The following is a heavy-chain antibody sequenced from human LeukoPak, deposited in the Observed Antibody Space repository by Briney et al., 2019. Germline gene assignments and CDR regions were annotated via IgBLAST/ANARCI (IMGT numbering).Heavy chain of an antibody. CDR1: GFTFSSYA. CDR2: ISYDGSNK. D-gene: IGHD3-22*01. V-gene: IGHV3-30*09. CDR3: ARVRDPIAYDSSGYTDAVDI. Sequence: QPGRSLRLSCAASGFTFSSYAMHWVRRAPGKGLEWVAVISYDGSNKYYADSLKGRFAVSRDNAQNLLFLEMNSLRVEDTAMYYCARVRDPIAYDSSGYTDAVDIWGQGTLVIVSS. J-gene: IGHJ3*02.